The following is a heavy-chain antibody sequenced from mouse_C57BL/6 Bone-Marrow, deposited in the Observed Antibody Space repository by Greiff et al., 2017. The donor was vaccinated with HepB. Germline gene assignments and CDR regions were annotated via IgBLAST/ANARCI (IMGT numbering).Heavy chain of an antibody. CDR2: IDPENGDT. D-gene: IGHD1-1*01. J-gene: IGHJ2*01. V-gene: IGHV14-4*01. Sequence: EVKLQQSGAELVRPGASVKLSCTASGFNIKDDYMHWVKQRPEQGLEWIGWIDPENGDTEYASKFQGKATITADTSSNTAYLQLSSLTSEDTAVYYGTTEDGSSYENVDYWGQGTTLTVSS. CDR3: TTEDGSSYENVDY. CDR1: GFNIKDDY.